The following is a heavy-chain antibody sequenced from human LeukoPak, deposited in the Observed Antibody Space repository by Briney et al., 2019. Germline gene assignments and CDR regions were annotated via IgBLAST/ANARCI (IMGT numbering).Heavy chain of an antibody. J-gene: IGHJ4*02. D-gene: IGHD3-10*01. CDR1: AYTFTSYD. V-gene: IGHV1-8*01. CDR2: MNPNSGNT. CDR3: ARGPIFGSGSYFDD. Sequence: ASVKVSCKASAYTFTSYDINWVRQASGQGLEWMGWMNPNSGNTGYAQKFQGRVTMTRSTSISTAYMELSSLRSEDTAVYYCARGPIFGSGSYFDDWGRGTLVTVSS.